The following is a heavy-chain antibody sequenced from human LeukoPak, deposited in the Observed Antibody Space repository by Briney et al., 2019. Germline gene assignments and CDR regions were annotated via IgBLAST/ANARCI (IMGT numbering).Heavy chain of an antibody. V-gene: IGHV5-51*01. Sequence: PGESPKITCLGTRYSFTSYWIGGGRQMPGKGLEWVGILSPGDSDTRDSPSVQGQITISADKTISTAYVQWSSLKASDTAMYYCARQGYSYGYYMDVWGKGTTVTVSS. D-gene: IGHD5-18*01. J-gene: IGHJ6*03. CDR3: ARQGYSYGYYMDV. CDR1: RYSFTSYW. CDR2: LSPGDSDT.